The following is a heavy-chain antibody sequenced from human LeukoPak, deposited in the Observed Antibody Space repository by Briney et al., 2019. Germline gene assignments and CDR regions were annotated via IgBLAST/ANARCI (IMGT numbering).Heavy chain of an antibody. D-gene: IGHD6-19*01. Sequence: SETLSLTCTVSGGSISSYYWSWIRQPAGKGLEWIGRIYTSGSTNYNPSLKSRVTMSVDTSKNQFPLKLSSVTAADTAVYYCARDWGPIAVAGTRYYYGMDVWGQGTTVTVSS. CDR3: ARDWGPIAVAGTRYYYGMDV. CDR1: GGSISSYY. J-gene: IGHJ6*02. V-gene: IGHV4-4*07. CDR2: IYTSGST.